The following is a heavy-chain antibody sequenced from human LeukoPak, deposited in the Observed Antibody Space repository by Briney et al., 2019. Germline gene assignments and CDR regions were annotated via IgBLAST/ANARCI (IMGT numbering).Heavy chain of an antibody. CDR3: ARGWGEWELPAHFDY. Sequence: GGSLRLSCAASGFTFSNYWMTWVRQAPGKGLEWVANIKQDGSERDYVDSVKGRFTISRDDAKNSLYLQMNSLRAEDTAVYYCARGWGEWELPAHFDYWGQGTLVTVSS. V-gene: IGHV3-7*03. CDR1: GFTFSNYW. D-gene: IGHD1-26*01. J-gene: IGHJ4*02. CDR2: IKQDGSER.